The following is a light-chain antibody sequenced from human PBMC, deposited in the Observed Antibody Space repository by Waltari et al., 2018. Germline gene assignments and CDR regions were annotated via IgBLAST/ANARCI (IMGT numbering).Light chain of an antibody. Sequence: QSALTQPDSVSGSPGQPTTISCPRPSCCGGGGDVVSWYQQHPVKAPKLMIYEVSHRTEGVSNRFSGSKSGNTASLTISGHQAVDEADYYCSSYTSSSVVFGGGTTLTV. V-gene: IGLV2-14*01. CDR2: EVS. CDR3: SSYTSSSVV. J-gene: IGLJ2*01. CDR1: SCCGGGGDV.